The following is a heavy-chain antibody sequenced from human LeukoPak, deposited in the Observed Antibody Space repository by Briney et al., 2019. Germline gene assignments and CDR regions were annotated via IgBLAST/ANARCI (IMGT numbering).Heavy chain of an antibody. V-gene: IGHV3-74*01. Sequence: PGGSLRLSCAASGFSFSGYWMHWARQAPGKGLVWVSYIKSDGSSTRYEDSVKGRFTISRDNAKNTLYLQMNSLRAEDTAVYYCVRESGYNYGYWGQGTLVTASS. CDR3: VRESGYNYGY. CDR2: IKSDGSST. D-gene: IGHD5-18*01. J-gene: IGHJ4*02. CDR1: GFSFSGYW.